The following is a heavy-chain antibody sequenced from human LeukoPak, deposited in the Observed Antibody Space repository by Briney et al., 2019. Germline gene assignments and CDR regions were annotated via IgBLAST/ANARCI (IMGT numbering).Heavy chain of an antibody. CDR3: TRGDGYVDY. J-gene: IGHJ4*02. CDR1: GGSFSGYY. CDR2: INHSGST. V-gene: IGHV4-34*01. D-gene: IGHD5-24*01. Sequence: PSETQSLTCAVYGGSFSGYYWSWIRQPPGKGLEWIGEINHSGSTNYNPSLKSRVTISVDTSKNQFSLKLSSVTAADTAVYYCTRGDGYVDYWGQGTLVTVSS.